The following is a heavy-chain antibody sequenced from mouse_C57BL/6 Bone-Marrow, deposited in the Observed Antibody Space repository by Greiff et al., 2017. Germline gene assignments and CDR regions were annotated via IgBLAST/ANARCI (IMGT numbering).Heavy chain of an antibody. CDR3: ACDGYYVGWYCDV. D-gene: IGHD2-3*01. CDR2: LYPGSGNT. Sequence: QVQLQQSGPELVKPGASVKISCKASGYSFTSYYIHWVKQRPGQGLEWIGRLYPGSGNTKYNEKVKGKVTLTADTSYSTAYMQLSSLTSEDSAVYSCACDGYYVGWYCDVWGTGTTVTVSS. V-gene: IGHV1-66*01. CDR1: GYSFTSYY. J-gene: IGHJ1*03.